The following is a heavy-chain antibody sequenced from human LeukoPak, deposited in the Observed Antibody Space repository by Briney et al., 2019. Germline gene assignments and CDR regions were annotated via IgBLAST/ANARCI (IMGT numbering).Heavy chain of an antibody. D-gene: IGHD6-19*01. V-gene: IGHV4-30-4*01. Sequence: SETLSLTCTVSGGSISSGDYYWSWIRQPPGKGLEWIGYIYYSGSTYYSPSLKSRVTISVDTSKNQFSLKLSSVTAADTAVYYCATSTGIAVAVDYWGQGTLVTVSS. CDR2: IYYSGST. J-gene: IGHJ4*02. CDR1: GGSISSGDYY. CDR3: ATSTGIAVAVDY.